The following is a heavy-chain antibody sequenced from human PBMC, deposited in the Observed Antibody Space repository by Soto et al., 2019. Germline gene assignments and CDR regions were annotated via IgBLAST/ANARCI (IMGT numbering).Heavy chain of an antibody. V-gene: IGHV3-53*02. CDR2: IYSGGST. CDR1: GFTVSSNY. Sequence: EVQLVETGGGLIQPGGSLRLSCAASGFTVSSNYMSWVRQAPGKGLELVSVIYSGGSTYYADSVKGRFTIYRDNSKNTLYLQMNSLRAEDTAVYYCARTAGGTYASAEYFQHWGQGTLFTFSS. CDR3: ARTAGGTYASAEYFQH. D-gene: IGHD6-13*01. J-gene: IGHJ1*01.